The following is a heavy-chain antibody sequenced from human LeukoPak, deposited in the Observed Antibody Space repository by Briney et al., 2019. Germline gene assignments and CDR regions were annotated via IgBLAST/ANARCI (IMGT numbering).Heavy chain of an antibody. D-gene: IGHD3-10*01. CDR1: GYTFTSYY. V-gene: IGHV1-2*02. J-gene: IGHJ5*02. Sequence: GASVKVSCKASGYTFTSYYIHWMRQAPGQGLEWLGWINPNSGGTNYAQEFQGRVTMTRDTSFSTAYMELSSLRSDDTAVYYCARDTGDYYASGSYFLPWGRGTLVTVSS. CDR3: ARDTGDYYASGSYFLP. CDR2: INPNSGGT.